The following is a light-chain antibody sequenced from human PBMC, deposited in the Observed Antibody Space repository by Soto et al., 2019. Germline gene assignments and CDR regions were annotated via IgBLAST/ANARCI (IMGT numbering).Light chain of an antibody. CDR3: SSYTSSDVV. J-gene: IGLJ2*01. CDR2: EVS. V-gene: IGLV2-14*01. Sequence: QLVLTQPASVSGSPGQSITISCTGTSSDVGGYNYVSWYQQHPGKAPKLMIYEVSNRPSGVSNRFSGSKSGNTASLTISGLQAEDEADYYCSSYTSSDVVFGGGTQLTVL. CDR1: SSDVGGYNY.